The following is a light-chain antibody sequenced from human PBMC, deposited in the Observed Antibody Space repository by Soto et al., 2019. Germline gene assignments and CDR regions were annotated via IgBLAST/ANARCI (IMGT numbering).Light chain of an antibody. CDR3: QQYNNWYT. Sequence: IVMTQSPATLSVSPGERVTLFCRASESVSSNLAWYQQKRGQAPRLLIYGASARATGVPARFSGSWSGTEFTLTISSLQSEDFAVYYCQQYNNWYTFGQGTKLEIK. V-gene: IGKV3-15*01. CDR1: ESVSSN. J-gene: IGKJ2*01. CDR2: GAS.